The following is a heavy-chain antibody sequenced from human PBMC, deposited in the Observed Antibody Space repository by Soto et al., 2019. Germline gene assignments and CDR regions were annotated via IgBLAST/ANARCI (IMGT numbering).Heavy chain of an antibody. CDR1: GFTFSSYS. D-gene: IGHD3-22*01. J-gene: IGHJ4*02. CDR2: ISSSSSTI. CDR3: ARLYHYYDSSGYFDY. V-gene: IGHV3-48*02. Sequence: PGGSLRLSCAASGFTFSSYSMNWVCQAPGKGLEWVSYISSSSSTIYYADSVRGRFTISRDNAKNSLYLQMNSLRDEDTAVYYCARLYHYYDSSGYFDYWGQGTLVTVSS.